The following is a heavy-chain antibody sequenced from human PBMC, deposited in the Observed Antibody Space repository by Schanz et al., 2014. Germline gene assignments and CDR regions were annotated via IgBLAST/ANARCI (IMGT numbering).Heavy chain of an antibody. D-gene: IGHD2-2*01. V-gene: IGHV3-11*01. CDR2: ISDSGDST. CDR1: GFTFSDYY. CDR3: AEVAPAATYLDS. Sequence: QVQLVDSGGGLVKPGGSLRLSCAASGFTFSDYYMTWIRQAPGKGLEWDSDISDSGDSTHYADSVKGRFTISRDNAKNSLFLQMISRSAEDTAVYYCAEVAPAATYLDSWGLGTLVTVSS. J-gene: IGHJ4*02.